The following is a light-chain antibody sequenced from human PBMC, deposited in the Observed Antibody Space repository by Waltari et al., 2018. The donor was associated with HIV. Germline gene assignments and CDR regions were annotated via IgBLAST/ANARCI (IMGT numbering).Light chain of an antibody. J-gene: IGLJ7*01. CDR3: QSYDRSLSGGV. CDR2: GKP. CDR1: RSNIGAGYD. V-gene: IGLV1-40*01. Sequence: QSVLTQSPSVSGAPGQTVTISCTGSRSNIGAGYDIHWYQHLPGRAPKLLIYGKPHRPSGVPDRFSGSQSGTSASLVITGLQAEDEADYYCQSYDRSLSGGVFGGGTRLTVL.